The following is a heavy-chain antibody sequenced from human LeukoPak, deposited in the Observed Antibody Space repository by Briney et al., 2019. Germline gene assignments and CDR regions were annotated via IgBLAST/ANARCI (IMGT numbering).Heavy chain of an antibody. J-gene: IGHJ6*02. V-gene: IGHV3-21*01. CDR2: ISSSSTYI. D-gene: IGHD2-15*01. CDR1: GFTFSSYS. CDR3: ARVGCSGGRCPGYGMDV. Sequence: GGSLRLSCAASGFTFSSYSMNWVRQAPGKGLEWVSSISSSSTYIYYADSVKGRFTISRDNAKNSLYLQMNSLRVEDPAVYYCARVGCSGGRCPGYGMDVWGQGTTVTVSS.